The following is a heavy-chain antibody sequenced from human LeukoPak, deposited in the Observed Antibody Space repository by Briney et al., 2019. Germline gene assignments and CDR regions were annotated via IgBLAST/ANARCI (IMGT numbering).Heavy chain of an antibody. Sequence: SETLSLTCAVYGGSFSGYYWSWIRQPPGKGLEWIGEINHSGSTNYNPSLKSRVTISVDTSKNQFSLKLSSVTAADTAVYYCARVRSIPAAAPQYYFDYWGQGTLVTVSS. CDR2: INHSGST. D-gene: IGHD6-13*01. CDR3: ARVRSIPAAAPQYYFDY. V-gene: IGHV4-34*01. J-gene: IGHJ4*02. CDR1: GGSFSGYY.